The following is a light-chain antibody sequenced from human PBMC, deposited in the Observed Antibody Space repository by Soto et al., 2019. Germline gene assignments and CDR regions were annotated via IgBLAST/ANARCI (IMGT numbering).Light chain of an antibody. Sequence: EIVMTQSPATLSVSPGERATLSCRAPQSILRNLAWYQHKPGQPPRLLIYGASTRATGIPGRFSGSGSGTEFTLTISSLTSEAFVVYSCQPYYNWPRTLGQVTKVEIK. CDR3: QPYYNWPRT. CDR2: GAS. V-gene: IGKV3-15*01. CDR1: QSILRN. J-gene: IGKJ1*01.